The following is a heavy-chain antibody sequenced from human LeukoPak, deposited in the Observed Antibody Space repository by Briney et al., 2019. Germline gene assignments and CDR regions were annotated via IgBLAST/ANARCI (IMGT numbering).Heavy chain of an antibody. CDR1: GFTFSSYG. J-gene: IGHJ3*02. CDR2: IWYDGSNK. CDR3: ACIAAAGDAFDI. D-gene: IGHD6-13*01. Sequence: GGSLRLSCAASGFTFSSYGMRWVRQAPGKGLEWVAVIWYDGSNKYYADSVTGRFTISRDNSKNTLYLQMNSLRAEDTAVYYCACIAAAGDAFDIWGQGTMVTVSS. V-gene: IGHV3-33*01.